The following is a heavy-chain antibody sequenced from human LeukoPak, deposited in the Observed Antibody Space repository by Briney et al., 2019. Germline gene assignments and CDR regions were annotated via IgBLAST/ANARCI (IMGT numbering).Heavy chain of an antibody. V-gene: IGHV4-34*01. Sequence: SETLSLTCAVYGGSFSGYYWSWIRQPPGKGLEWIGEINHSGSTNYNSSLKSRVTISVDTSKNQFSLKLSSVTAADTAVYYCASSYGDLDYWGQGTLVTVSS. CDR1: GGSFSGYY. CDR2: INHSGST. D-gene: IGHD4-17*01. J-gene: IGHJ4*02. CDR3: ASSYGDLDY.